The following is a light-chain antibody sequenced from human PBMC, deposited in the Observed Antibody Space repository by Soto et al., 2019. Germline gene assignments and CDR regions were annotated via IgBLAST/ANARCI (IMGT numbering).Light chain of an antibody. CDR3: QQRSNWPT. J-gene: IGKJ1*01. CDR2: DAS. CDR1: QSVSSY. V-gene: IGKV3-11*01. Sequence: ENVLSHSPASLSLSPGERATLSCRASQSVSSYLACYQQKPGQAPRLLIYDASNRATGVPARFSGSGSGTDFTLTISSLEPEDFAVYYCQQRSNWPTFGQGTKVDIK.